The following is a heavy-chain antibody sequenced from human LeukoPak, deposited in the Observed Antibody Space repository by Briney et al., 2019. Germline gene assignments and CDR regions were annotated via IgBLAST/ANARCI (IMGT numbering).Heavy chain of an antibody. CDR1: GGSISSYY. J-gene: IGHJ5*02. CDR2: IYYSGST. Sequence: SETLSLTCTVSGGSISSYYWSWIRQPPGKGLEWIGYIYYSGSTNYNPSLKSRVTISVDTSKNQFSLKLSSVTAADTAVYYCARFYCSGGSCYLNWFDPWGQGTLVTVSS. V-gene: IGHV4-59*01. D-gene: IGHD2-15*01. CDR3: ARFYCSGGSCYLNWFDP.